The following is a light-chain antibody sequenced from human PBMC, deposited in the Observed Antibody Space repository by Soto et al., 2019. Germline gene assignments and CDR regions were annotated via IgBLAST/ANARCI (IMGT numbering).Light chain of an antibody. V-gene: IGKV3-20*01. J-gene: IGKJ1*01. CDR3: QQYGSSPST. Sequence: EIVLTQSPGTLPLSPGERATLSCRASQSVRSSNLAWYQQKPGQAPRLLIYGASSRATGIPDRFSGSGSGTDFTLTISRLEPEDFAVYYCQQYGSSPSTFGQATKVEIK. CDR1: QSVRSSN. CDR2: GAS.